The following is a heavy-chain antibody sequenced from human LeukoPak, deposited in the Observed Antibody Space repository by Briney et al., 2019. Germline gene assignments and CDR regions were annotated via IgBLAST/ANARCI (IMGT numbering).Heavy chain of an antibody. J-gene: IGHJ5*02. CDR1: GYTFTGYY. D-gene: IGHD2-15*01. CDR2: INPNSGGT. V-gene: IGHV1-2*02. CDR3: ARGYCSGGSCYSDNWFDP. Sequence: ASVKVSCKASGYTFTGYYMHWVRQAPGQGLEWMGWINPNSGGTNYAQKFQGRVTMTRDTSISTAYMELSRLRSDDTAVYYCARGYCSGGSCYSDNWFDPWGQGTLVTVSS.